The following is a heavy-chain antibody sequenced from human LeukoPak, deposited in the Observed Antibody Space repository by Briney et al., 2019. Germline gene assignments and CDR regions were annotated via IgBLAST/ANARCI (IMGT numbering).Heavy chain of an antibody. CDR3: ARDEYSSSSFDY. J-gene: IGHJ4*02. D-gene: IGHD6-6*01. CDR2: IYTSGST. V-gene: IGHV4-4*07. Sequence: SETLSLTCTVSGGSISSYYWSWIRQPAGKGLEWIGRIYTSGSTNYNPSLKSRVTMSVDTSKNQFSLKLSSVTAADTAVYYCARDEYSSSSFDYWGQRTLVTVSS. CDR1: GGSISSYY.